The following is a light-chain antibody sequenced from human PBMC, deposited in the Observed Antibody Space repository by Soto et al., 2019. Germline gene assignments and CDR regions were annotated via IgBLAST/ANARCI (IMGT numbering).Light chain of an antibody. Sequence: RMTHSLAALSASVKDRVTITGQASQNINNYLNWYQQKPGRAPKLLIYDASNLEAGVPSRFRGSGSGTDFTFTISRLEPEGIGAYYGEQYENLTSFGQGTKVDI. CDR2: DAS. CDR1: QNINNY. V-gene: IGKV1-33*01. J-gene: IGKJ1*01. CDR3: EQYENLTS.